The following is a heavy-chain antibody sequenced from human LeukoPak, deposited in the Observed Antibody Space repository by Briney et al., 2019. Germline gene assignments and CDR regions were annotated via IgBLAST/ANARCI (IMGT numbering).Heavy chain of an antibody. J-gene: IGHJ6*03. CDR1: GYSISSGYY. CDR2: IYHSGST. CDR3: AREGSSSGWGYYYYYMDV. Sequence: SETLSLTCTVSGYSISSGYYWGWIRQPPGKGLEWIGSIYHSGSTYYNPSLKSRVTISVDTSKNQFSLQLSSVTAADTAVYYCAREGSSSGWGYYYYYMDVWGKGTTVTISS. D-gene: IGHD6-6*01. V-gene: IGHV4-38-2*02.